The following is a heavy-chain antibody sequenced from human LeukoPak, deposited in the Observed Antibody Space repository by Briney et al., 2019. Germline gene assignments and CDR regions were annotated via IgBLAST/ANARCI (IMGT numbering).Heavy chain of an antibody. V-gene: IGHV4-39*07. Sequence: PSETLSLTCTVSGASISSTIYYWGWIRQPPGKVLEWIGSVFYSENTYYNPSLKSRVTISVDTSKNQFSLNLNSVTAADTAVYFCASGPWVTPFDYWGQGTLVPVSS. J-gene: IGHJ4*02. CDR3: ASGPWVTPFDY. CDR2: VFYSENT. CDR1: GASISSTIYY. D-gene: IGHD2-21*02.